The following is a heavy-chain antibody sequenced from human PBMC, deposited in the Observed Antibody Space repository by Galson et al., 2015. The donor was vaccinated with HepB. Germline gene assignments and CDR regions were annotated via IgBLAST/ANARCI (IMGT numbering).Heavy chain of an antibody. CDR2: INPNSGGT. CDR1: GYTFTGYY. V-gene: IGHV1-2*06. CDR3: ARISLPPPYYDFWSGYYRSYYYYYMDV. J-gene: IGHJ6*03. D-gene: IGHD3-3*01. Sequence: SVKVSCKASGYTFTGYYMHWVRQAPGQGLEWMGRINPNSGGTNYAQKFQGRVTMTRDTSISTAYMELSRLRSEDTAAYYCARISLPPPYYDFWSGYYRSYYYYYMDVWGKGTTVTVSS.